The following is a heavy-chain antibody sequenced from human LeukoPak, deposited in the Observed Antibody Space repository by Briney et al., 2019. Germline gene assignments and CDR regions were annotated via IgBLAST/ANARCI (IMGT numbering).Heavy chain of an antibody. CDR2: ISSSGSTI. CDR1: GFTFSSYE. V-gene: IGHV3-48*03. CDR3: ARTNHGYSYGYYYMDV. J-gene: IGHJ6*03. D-gene: IGHD5-18*01. Sequence: GGSLRLSCAASGFTFSSYEMNWVRQAPGKGLEWVSYISSSGSTIYYADSVKGRFTISRDNAKNSLYLQMNSLRAEDTAVYYCARTNHGYSYGYYYMDVWGKGTTVTISS.